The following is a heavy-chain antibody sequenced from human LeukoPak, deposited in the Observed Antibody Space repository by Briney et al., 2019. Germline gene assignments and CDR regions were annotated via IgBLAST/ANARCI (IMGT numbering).Heavy chain of an antibody. Sequence: GGSLRLSCAASGFTVSSNYMSWVRQAPGKGLEWVSSISSSSSYIYYADSVKGRFTISRDNAKNSLYLQMNSLRAEDTAVYYCARGWEYYDFWSGRDYWGQGTLVTVSS. CDR1: GFTVSSNY. V-gene: IGHV3-21*01. J-gene: IGHJ4*02. CDR3: ARGWEYYDFWSGRDY. CDR2: ISSSSSYI. D-gene: IGHD3-3*01.